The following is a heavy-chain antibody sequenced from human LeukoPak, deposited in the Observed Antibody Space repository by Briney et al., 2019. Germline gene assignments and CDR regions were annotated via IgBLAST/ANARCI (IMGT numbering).Heavy chain of an antibody. J-gene: IGHJ4*02. CDR3: ARDPPPNCSSTSCYRI. D-gene: IGHD2-2*02. CDR1: GGTFSSYA. CDR2: IIPIFGTA. V-gene: IGHV1-69*13. Sequence: GASVKVSCKASGGTFSSYAISWVRQAPGQGLEWMGGIIPIFGTANYAQKFQGRVTITADESTSTAYMELSSLRSEDTAVYYCARDPPPNCSSTSCYRIWGQGTLVTVSS.